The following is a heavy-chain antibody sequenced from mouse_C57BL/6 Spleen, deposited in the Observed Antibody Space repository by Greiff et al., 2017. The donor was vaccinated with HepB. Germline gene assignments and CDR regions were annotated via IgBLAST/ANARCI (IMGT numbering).Heavy chain of an antibody. CDR2: INPYNGGT. Sequence: VKVGASVKMSCKASGYTFTDYYMNWVKQSHGKSLEWIGVINPYNGGTSYNQKFKGKATLTVDKSSSTAYMELNSLTSEDSAVYYCARSDYYGSSDYWGQGTTLTVSS. V-gene: IGHV1-19*01. CDR1: GYTFTDYY. J-gene: IGHJ2*01. D-gene: IGHD1-1*01. CDR3: ARSDYYGSSDY.